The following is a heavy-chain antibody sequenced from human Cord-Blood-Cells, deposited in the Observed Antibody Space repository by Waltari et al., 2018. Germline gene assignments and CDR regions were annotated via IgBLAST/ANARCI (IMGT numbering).Heavy chain of an antibody. V-gene: IGHV4-38-2*02. Sequence: QVQLQESGPGLVKPSETLSLTCAVSGYSISSGYYWGWIRQPPGKGLEWIGSIYHSGDTYYNPALKSRVTISVDTAKNQFSLKLSSVTAADTAVYYCARDRGEDCGGDCYYYYYYGMDVWGQGTTVTVSS. CDR2: IYHSGDT. CDR1: GYSISSGYY. J-gene: IGHJ6*02. D-gene: IGHD2-21*01. CDR3: ARDRGEDCGGDCYYYYYYGMDV.